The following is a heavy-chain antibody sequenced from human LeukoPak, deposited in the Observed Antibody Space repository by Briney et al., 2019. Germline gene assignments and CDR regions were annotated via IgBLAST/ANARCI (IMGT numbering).Heavy chain of an antibody. CDR1: GFTFSNYG. CDR2: IPYDGSNK. J-gene: IGHJ4*02. V-gene: IGHV3-30*02. Sequence: GGSLRLSCAASGFTFSNYGMHWVRQAPGKGLEWVAFIPYDGSNKYYADSLQGRFTISRDNSMNTLYLQMNSLRAEDTAIYYCAKDICGGNCYPHGGYWGQGTLVTVSS. D-gene: IGHD2-21*01. CDR3: AKDICGGNCYPHGGY.